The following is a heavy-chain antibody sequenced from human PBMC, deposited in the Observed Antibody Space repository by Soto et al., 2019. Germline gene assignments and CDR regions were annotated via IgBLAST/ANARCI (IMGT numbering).Heavy chain of an antibody. D-gene: IGHD3-10*01. J-gene: IGHJ6*02. CDR1: GGTFSSYT. V-gene: IGHV1-69*08. CDR2: IIPILGIA. Sequence: QVQLVQSGAEVKKPGSSVKVSCKASGGTFSSYTISWVRQAPGQGLEWMGRIIPILGIANYAQKFQGRVTITADKSTSTAYKELSSLRSEDTAVYYCARDTGEDGMDVWGQGTTVTVSS. CDR3: ARDTGEDGMDV.